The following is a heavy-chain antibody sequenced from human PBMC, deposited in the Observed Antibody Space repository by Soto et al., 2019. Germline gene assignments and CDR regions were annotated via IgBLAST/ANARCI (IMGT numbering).Heavy chain of an antibody. CDR1: EASFRLFG. CDR2: ISDGGHFT. V-gene: IGHV3-23*01. CDR3: ALEGSTYQLAY. Sequence: LESGGGLERPGGSLRLSCAASEASFRLFGMAWVRQAPGKGLEWVSRISDGGHFTYYTDSVKGRFTISRDNSQKMLYLEMNSLRVDDTALYYCALEGSTYQLAYWGQGTQVTVSS. D-gene: IGHD2-2*01. J-gene: IGHJ4*02.